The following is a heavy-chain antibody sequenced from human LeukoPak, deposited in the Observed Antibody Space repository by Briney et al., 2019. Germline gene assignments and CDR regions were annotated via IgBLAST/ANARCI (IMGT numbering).Heavy chain of an antibody. CDR2: INAGNGDT. J-gene: IGHJ5*02. V-gene: IGHV1-3*01. CDR1: GYTFTDYT. CDR3: ALDTYYSGSGSLQGDWFDP. D-gene: IGHD3-10*01. Sequence: ASVNVSCKASGYTFTDYTMHWVRQSPGQRLEWMGWINAGNGDTKYSQNFQGRVTITRDTSATTAYMELSTLKSEDTAVYYCALDTYYSGSGSLQGDWFDPWGQGTLVTVSS.